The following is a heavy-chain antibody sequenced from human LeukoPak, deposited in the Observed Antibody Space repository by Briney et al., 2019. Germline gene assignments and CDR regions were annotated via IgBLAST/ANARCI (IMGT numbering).Heavy chain of an antibody. V-gene: IGHV3-30*03. J-gene: IGHJ3*02. CDR1: GFTFSDSG. D-gene: IGHD4-17*01. CDR2: ISFDGSRR. Sequence: PGGSLRLSCAASGFTFSDSGMHWVRQAPGKGLEWVAIISFDGSRRFYADSVRGRFTVSRDNSKNTLFLQMDSLSADDTGVYYCARGHDYGDVMALLDAFDIWGQGTMVTVSS. CDR3: ARGHDYGDVMALLDAFDI.